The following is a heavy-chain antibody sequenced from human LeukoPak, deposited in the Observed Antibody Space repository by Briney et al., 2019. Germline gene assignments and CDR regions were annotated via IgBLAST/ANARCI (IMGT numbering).Heavy chain of an antibody. J-gene: IGHJ4*02. V-gene: IGHV1-18*01. CDR1: GYTFTSYG. CDR3: ARDAVNFRKLQGCQVMVYATGFDY. CDR2: ISAYNGNT. Sequence: ASVKVSCKASGYTFTSYGISWVRQAPGQGLEWMGWISAYNGNTNYAQKLQGRVTMTTDTSTSTAYMELRSLRSDDTAVYYCARDAVNFRKLQGCQVMVYATGFDYWGQGTLVTVSS. D-gene: IGHD2-8*01.